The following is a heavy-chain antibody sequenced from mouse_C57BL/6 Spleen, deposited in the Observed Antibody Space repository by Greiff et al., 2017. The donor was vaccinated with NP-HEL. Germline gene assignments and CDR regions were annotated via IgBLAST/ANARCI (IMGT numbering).Heavy chain of an antibody. CDR1: GFNIKDYY. CDR2: IDPEDGET. CDR3: ARAATGDAMDY. Sequence: VQLQQSGAELVKPGASVKLSCTASGFNIKDYYMHWVKQRPEQGLEWIGRIDPEDGETKYASKFQGKATITADTSSSTAYLQLSSLTSEDTAVYYCARAATGDAMDYWGQGTSVTVSS. D-gene: IGHD1-2*01. J-gene: IGHJ4*01. V-gene: IGHV14-2*01.